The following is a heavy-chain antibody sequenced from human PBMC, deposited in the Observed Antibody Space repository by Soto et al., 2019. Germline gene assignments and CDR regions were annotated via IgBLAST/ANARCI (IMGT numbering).Heavy chain of an antibody. CDR1: GTTFSTHD. CDR3: VLEVRVRGVSVDY. J-gene: IGHJ4*02. D-gene: IGHD3-10*01. CDR2: ITPIFGTP. Sequence: QVQLMQSGAEVKKPGSSVRVACKASGTTFSTHDISWVRQAPGHGLEWIGGITPIFGTPNYAQNFQARFRITADGSTSTAYMEVSSLISEDTAVYYCVLEVRVRGVSVDYWGQGTLVSVSS. V-gene: IGHV1-69*01.